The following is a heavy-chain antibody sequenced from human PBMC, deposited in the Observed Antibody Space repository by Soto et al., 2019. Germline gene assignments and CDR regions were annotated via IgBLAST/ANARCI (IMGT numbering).Heavy chain of an antibody. J-gene: IGHJ2*01. Sequence: QVQLQESGPGLVKPSETLSLTCTVSGGSISSHYWSWIRQPPGRGLEWIGFIYYSGITDSNPSLKSRVTISLDTSKNHRSLRLSSVTAADTAVYYCARPRGIAPAVWYFELWGRGTLVTVSS. V-gene: IGHV4-59*08. CDR3: ARPRGIAPAVWYFEL. CDR1: GGSISSHY. D-gene: IGHD6-13*01. CDR2: IYYSGIT.